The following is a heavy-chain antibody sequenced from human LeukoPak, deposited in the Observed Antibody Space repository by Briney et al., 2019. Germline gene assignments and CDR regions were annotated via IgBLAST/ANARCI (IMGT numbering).Heavy chain of an antibody. D-gene: IGHD2-2*01. CDR1: GGSISSGDYY. CDR3: AREYQLPYNWFDP. Sequence: SQTLSLTCTVSGGSISSGDYYWSWIRQPPGKGLEWIGYIYYSGSTYYNPSLKSRITISVDTSKNQFSLKLSSVTAADTAVYYCAREYQLPYNWFDPWGQETLVTVSS. V-gene: IGHV4-30-4*08. CDR2: IYYSGST. J-gene: IGHJ5*02.